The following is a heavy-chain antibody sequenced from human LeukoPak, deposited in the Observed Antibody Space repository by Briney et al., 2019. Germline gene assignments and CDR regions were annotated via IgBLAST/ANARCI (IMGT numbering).Heavy chain of an antibody. CDR2: IYTGGNT. CDR1: GFTVDSNY. J-gene: IGHJ4*02. Sequence: GGSLRLSCATSGFTVDSNYLSWVRQAPGKGLEWVSTIYTGGNTYYAASVKGRFTISRDFSKNTVFLHMNSLRAEDTAMYYCARGDDSGYYDYFDYWGQGALVTVSS. V-gene: IGHV3-53*01. D-gene: IGHD3-22*01. CDR3: ARGDDSGYYDYFDY.